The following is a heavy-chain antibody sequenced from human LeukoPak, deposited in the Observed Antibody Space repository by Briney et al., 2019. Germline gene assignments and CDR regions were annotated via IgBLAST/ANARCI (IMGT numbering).Heavy chain of an antibody. D-gene: IGHD1-26*01. Sequence: SETLSLTCTVSGGSISSYYWSWIRQPPGKGLEWIGYIYYSGSTNYNPSLKSRVTISIDTSKNQFSLKLSSVTAADTAVYYCARSVGVGRYFDYWGQGTLVTVSS. CDR2: IYYSGST. V-gene: IGHV4-59*08. CDR1: GGSISSYY. CDR3: ARSVGVGRYFDY. J-gene: IGHJ4*02.